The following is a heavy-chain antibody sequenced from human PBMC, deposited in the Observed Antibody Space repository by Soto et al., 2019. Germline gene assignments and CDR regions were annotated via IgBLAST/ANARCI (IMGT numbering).Heavy chain of an antibody. D-gene: IGHD1-26*01. Sequence: ASVKVSCKASGYTFTSYGISWVRQAPGQGLEWMGWISAYNGNTNYAQKLQGRVTMTTDTSTSTAYMELRSLRSDDTAVYYCAREGSQATKEPTNYFDYWGQGTLVTVSS. CDR1: GYTFTSYG. V-gene: IGHV1-18*01. CDR3: AREGSQATKEPTNYFDY. CDR2: ISAYNGNT. J-gene: IGHJ4*02.